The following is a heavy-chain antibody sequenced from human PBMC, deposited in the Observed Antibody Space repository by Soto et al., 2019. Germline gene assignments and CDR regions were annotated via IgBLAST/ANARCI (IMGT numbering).Heavy chain of an antibody. Sequence: SVKVSCKASGGTFSSYAISWVRQAPGQGLEWMGGIIPIFGTANYAQKFQGRVTITADESTSTAYMELSSLRSEDTAVYYCARDLDCSSTSCSGHYWGQGTLVTVS. CDR1: GGTFSSYA. D-gene: IGHD2-2*01. V-gene: IGHV1-69*13. CDR3: ARDLDCSSTSCSGHY. CDR2: IIPIFGTA. J-gene: IGHJ4*02.